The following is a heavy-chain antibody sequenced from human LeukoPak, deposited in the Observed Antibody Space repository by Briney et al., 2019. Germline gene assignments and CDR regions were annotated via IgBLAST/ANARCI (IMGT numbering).Heavy chain of an antibody. CDR2: ISGDGRNI. J-gene: IGHJ4*02. CDR1: GFTFSSYW. CDR3: ARDSAFDY. V-gene: IGHV3-74*01. Sequence: GGSLRLACVASGFTFSSYWMHWVRQDPRKGLVWVSRISGDGRNINYADSVRGRFTISRDKAKNTLYLQMNTLRVEDTAVYYCARDSAFDYWGQGTLVTVSS.